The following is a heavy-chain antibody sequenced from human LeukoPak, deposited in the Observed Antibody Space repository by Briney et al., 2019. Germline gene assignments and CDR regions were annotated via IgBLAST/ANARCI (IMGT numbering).Heavy chain of an antibody. V-gene: IGHV4-34*01. CDR2: INHSGST. Sequence: SETLSLTCAVYGGSFSGYYRSWLRQPPGKGLEWIGEINHSGSTNYNPSLKCRVTISVDTSKNQFSLKLSSVTAADTAVYYCARGPRVDTAMAYYYYYGMDVWGQGTTVTVSS. CDR1: GGSFSGYY. D-gene: IGHD5-18*01. J-gene: IGHJ6*02. CDR3: ARGPRVDTAMAYYYYYGMDV.